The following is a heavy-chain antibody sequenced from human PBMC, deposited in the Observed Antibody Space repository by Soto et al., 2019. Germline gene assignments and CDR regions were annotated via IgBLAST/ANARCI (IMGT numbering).Heavy chain of an antibody. J-gene: IGHJ6*02. V-gene: IGHV3-21*01. D-gene: IGHD2-2*01. CDR2: ISSSSNYI. Sequence: GGSLRLFCAASGFTFSYYSMNWVRQAPGQGLEWVSSISSSSNYIYYADSVKGRFTISRDNAKNSLYLQINSLRAEDTAVYYCARAGTSSLGGFYYGMDVWGQGTTVTVS. CDR1: GFTFSYYS. CDR3: ARAGTSSLGGFYYGMDV.